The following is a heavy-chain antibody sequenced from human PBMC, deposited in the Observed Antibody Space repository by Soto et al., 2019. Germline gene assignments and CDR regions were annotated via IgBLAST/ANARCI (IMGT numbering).Heavy chain of an antibody. D-gene: IGHD2-2*01. CDR3: ARGDIVVVPAAMGFDA. J-gene: IGHJ5*02. V-gene: IGHV1-2*04. CDR2: INPNSGGT. Sequence: QVQLVQSGAEVKKPGASVKVSCKASGYTFTGYYMHWVRQAPGQGLEWMGWINPNSGGTNYAQKLQGWVTMTRDTSISTAYMELRRLRSDDTAVYYCARGDIVVVPAAMGFDAWGQGTLVTVSS. CDR1: GYTFTGYY.